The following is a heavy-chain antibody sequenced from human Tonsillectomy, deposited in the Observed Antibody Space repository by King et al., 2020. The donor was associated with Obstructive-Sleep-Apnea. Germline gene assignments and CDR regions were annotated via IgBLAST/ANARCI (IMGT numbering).Heavy chain of an antibody. CDR1: GGSISSYY. D-gene: IGHD3-22*01. CDR2: IYYSGST. CDR3: ARVKFEDSSGYYYFDY. V-gene: IGHV4-59*01. J-gene: IGHJ4*02. Sequence: QLQESGPGLVKPSETLSLTCTVSGGSISSYYWSWIRQPPGKGLEWIGYIYYSGSTNYNPSLKSRVTISVDTSKNQFSLKLSSVTAAATAVYYCARVKFEDSSGYYYFDYWGQGTLVTVSS.